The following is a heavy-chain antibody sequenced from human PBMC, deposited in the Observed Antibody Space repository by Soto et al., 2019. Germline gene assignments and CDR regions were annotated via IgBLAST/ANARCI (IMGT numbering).Heavy chain of an antibody. J-gene: IGHJ6*02. CDR2: IYYSGST. CDR3: ARLCREDFWSGYGNRPMDV. D-gene: IGHD3-3*01. CDR1: GGSISSYY. V-gene: IGHV4-59*01. Sequence: PSETRSLTCTVSGGSISSYYWSWIRQPPGKGLEWIGYIYYSGSTNYNPSLKSRVTISVDTSKNQFTLKLSSVTAADTAVYYCARLCREDFWSGYGNRPMDVWRQGTTVTVSS.